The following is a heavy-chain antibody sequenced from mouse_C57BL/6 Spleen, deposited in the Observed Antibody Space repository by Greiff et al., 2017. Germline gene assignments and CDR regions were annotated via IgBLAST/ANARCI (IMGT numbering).Heavy chain of an antibody. J-gene: IGHJ4*01. Sequence: QVQLQQPGAELVKPGASVKLSCKASGYTFTSYWMQWVKQRPGQGLEWIGEIDPSDSYTNYNQKFKGKATLTVDTSSSTAYMQRSSLTSEDSAVYYCARRIPEAMDYWGQGTSVTVSS. CDR3: ARRIPEAMDY. CDR1: GYTFTSYW. D-gene: IGHD5-1-1*01. V-gene: IGHV1-50*01. CDR2: IDPSDSYT.